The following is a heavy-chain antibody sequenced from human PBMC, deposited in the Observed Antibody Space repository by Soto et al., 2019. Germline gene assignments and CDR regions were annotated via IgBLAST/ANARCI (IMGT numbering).Heavy chain of an antibody. V-gene: IGHV1-69*01. J-gene: IGHJ1*01. CDR3: ARDPRSITGTTSSEDFQH. Sequence: QAQLMQSGAEVKKPGSSVKVSCKASGGTFSGYAFSWVRQAPGQGLEWMGGIVPLLGITNYAQKFQGRITIAADESTGTAYMDLRSLRSEDTAVYYCARDPRSITGTTSSEDFQHWGQGTLVSVSS. D-gene: IGHD1-20*01. CDR1: GGTFSGYA. CDR2: IVPLLGIT.